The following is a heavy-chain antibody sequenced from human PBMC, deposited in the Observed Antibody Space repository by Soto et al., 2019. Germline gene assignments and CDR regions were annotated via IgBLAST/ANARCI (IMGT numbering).Heavy chain of an antibody. Sequence: PSETLSLTCAVYGGSFSGYYWSWIRQPPGKGLEWIGEINHSGSTNYNPSLNSRVTISVDTSKNQFSLKLSSVPAADTAVYYCARGRSGYYYDSSGYSYWGQGTLVTVSS. CDR1: GGSFSGYY. D-gene: IGHD3-22*01. CDR3: ARGRSGYYYDSSGYSY. V-gene: IGHV4-34*01. CDR2: INHSGST. J-gene: IGHJ4*02.